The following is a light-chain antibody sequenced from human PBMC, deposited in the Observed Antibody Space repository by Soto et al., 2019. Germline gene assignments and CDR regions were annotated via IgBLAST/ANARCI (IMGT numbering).Light chain of an antibody. V-gene: IGLV1-40*01. J-gene: IGLJ2*01. CDR2: ENT. CDR1: SSNIGAVFD. Sequence: QSVLTQPPSVSGAPGQRVTISCTGSSSNIGAVFDVHWYQQVPGTAPKLLIYENTKRPSGVPDRSSGSKSGTSASLAITGLQAEDEADYYCQSYDSGLSGWLFGGGTKVTVL. CDR3: QSYDSGLSGWL.